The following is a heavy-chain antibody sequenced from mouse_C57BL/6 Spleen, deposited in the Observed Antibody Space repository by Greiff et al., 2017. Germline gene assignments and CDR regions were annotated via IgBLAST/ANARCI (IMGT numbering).Heavy chain of an antibody. Sequence: QVQLQQPGAELVRPGTSVKLSCKASGYTFTSYWMHWVKQRPGQGLEWIGVIDPSDSYTNYNQKFKGKATLTVDTSSRTAYMQLSSLTSEDSAVYYCARTFTTVVAEYFDVWGTGTTVTVSS. D-gene: IGHD1-1*01. CDR3: ARTFTTVVAEYFDV. CDR2: IDPSDSYT. J-gene: IGHJ1*03. V-gene: IGHV1-59*01. CDR1: GYTFTSYW.